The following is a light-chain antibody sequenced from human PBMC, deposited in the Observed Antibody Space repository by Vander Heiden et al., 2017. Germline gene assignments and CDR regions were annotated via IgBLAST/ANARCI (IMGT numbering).Light chain of an antibody. Sequence: EVVMTQSPDTLSVFPGERATLSCRASQSVSGNLAWYQHKPGQAPTLLIYGASTRDTGIPARFSGSGTGTEFTLTIGGLQSEDFAVYYCLQYKSWPHTFGLGTKVEI. J-gene: IGKJ2*01. CDR2: GAS. CDR1: QSVSGN. CDR3: LQYKSWPHT. V-gene: IGKV3D-15*01.